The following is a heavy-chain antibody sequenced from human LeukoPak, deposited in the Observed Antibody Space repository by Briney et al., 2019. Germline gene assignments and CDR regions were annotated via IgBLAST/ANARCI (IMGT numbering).Heavy chain of an antibody. CDR2: ISAYNGNT. J-gene: IGHJ4*02. CDR1: GYTFTSYG. V-gene: IGHV1-18*01. Sequence: ASVKVSCKASGYTFTSYGISWVRQAPGQGLEWMGWISAYNGNTNYAQKLQSRVTMTTDTSTSTAYMELRSLRSDDTAVYYCARGVSGYSYGAPPYVSDYWGQGTLVTVSS. CDR3: ARGVSGYSYGAPPYVSDY. D-gene: IGHD5-18*01.